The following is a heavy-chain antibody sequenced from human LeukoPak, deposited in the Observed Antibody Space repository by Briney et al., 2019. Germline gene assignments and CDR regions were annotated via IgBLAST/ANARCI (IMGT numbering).Heavy chain of an antibody. D-gene: IGHD5-18*01. CDR3: ARDLAYSRLDY. J-gene: IGHJ4*02. CDR1: GFTFSDHY. CDR2: IGSSGRTI. Sequence: PGGSLRLSCAASGFTFSDHYMSWIRQAPGKGLEWVSYIGSSGRTIYYADSVKGRFTISRDNAKNSLYLQMNSLRVEDTAVYYCARDLAYSRLDYWGQGMLVTVSS. V-gene: IGHV3-11*01.